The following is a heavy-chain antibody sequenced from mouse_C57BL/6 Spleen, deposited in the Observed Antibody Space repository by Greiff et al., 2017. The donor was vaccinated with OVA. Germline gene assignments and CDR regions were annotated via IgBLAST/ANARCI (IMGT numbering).Heavy chain of an antibody. CDR3: ARGTAQGFAY. V-gene: IGHV1-64*01. J-gene: IGHJ3*01. Sequence: VQLQQSGAELVKPGASVKLSCKASGYTFTSYWMHWVKQRPGQGLEWIGMIHPNSGSTNYNEKFKSKATLTVDKSSSTAYMQLSSLTSEDSAVYYCARGTAQGFAYWGQGTLVTVSA. D-gene: IGHD3-2*02. CDR2: IHPNSGST. CDR1: GYTFTSYW.